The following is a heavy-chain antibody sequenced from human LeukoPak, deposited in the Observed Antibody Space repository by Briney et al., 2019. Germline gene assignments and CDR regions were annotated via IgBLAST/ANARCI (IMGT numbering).Heavy chain of an antibody. CDR3: ARETVPGAYGY. CDR1: GGSISSGGYS. Sequence: SQTLSLTCAVSGGSISSGGYSWSWIRQPPGKGLEWIGYIYYSGSTYYNPSLKSRVTISVDRSKNQFSLKLSSVTAADTAVYYCARETVPGAYGYWGQGTLVTVSS. D-gene: IGHD2-2*01. CDR2: IYYSGST. V-gene: IGHV4-30-2*01. J-gene: IGHJ4*02.